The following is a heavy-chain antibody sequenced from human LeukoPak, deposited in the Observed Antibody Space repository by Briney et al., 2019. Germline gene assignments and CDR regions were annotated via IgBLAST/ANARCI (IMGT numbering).Heavy chain of an antibody. J-gene: IGHJ6*02. Sequence: PSETLSLTCAVYGGSFSGYYWSWIRQPPGKGLEWIGEINHSGSTNYNSSLKSRVTISVDTSKNQFSLKLSSVTAADTAVYYCARGREYGDYGYYYYGMDVWGQGTTVTVSS. CDR1: GGSFSGYY. D-gene: IGHD4-17*01. CDR3: ARGREYGDYGYYYYGMDV. CDR2: INHSGST. V-gene: IGHV4-34*01.